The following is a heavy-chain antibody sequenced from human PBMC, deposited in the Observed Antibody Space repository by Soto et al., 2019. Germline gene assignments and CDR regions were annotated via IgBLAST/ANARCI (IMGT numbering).Heavy chain of an antibody. CDR1: VGSISSVGYY. J-gene: IGHJ6*02. Sequence: QVQLQESGPGLVKPSQTLSLTCTVSVGSISSVGYYWSWIRQHPGKGLEWIGYIYYSGSTYYNPSLKGGVTISVATSKHQFHLKLSSVSAAYPAVYYCARCKRIKYYYSGGRDVWGQGTTVTVSS. CDR3: ARCKRIKYYYSGGRDV. V-gene: IGHV4-31*03. CDR2: IYYSGST. D-gene: IGHD3-10*01.